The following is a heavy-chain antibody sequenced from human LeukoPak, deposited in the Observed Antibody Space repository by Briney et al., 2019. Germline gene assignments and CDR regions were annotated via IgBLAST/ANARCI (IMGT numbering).Heavy chain of an antibody. Sequence: GGSLRLSCAASGFTFSSYSMNWVRQTPGKGLEWISYITSSSGTIYYADSVKGRFTISRDNAKNSLYLQMNSLRLEDTAVYYCARAEGYAYSGYWGQGILVTVSS. CDR3: ARAEGYAYSGY. CDR1: GFTFSSYS. D-gene: IGHD2-21*01. CDR2: ITSSSGTI. J-gene: IGHJ4*02. V-gene: IGHV3-48*01.